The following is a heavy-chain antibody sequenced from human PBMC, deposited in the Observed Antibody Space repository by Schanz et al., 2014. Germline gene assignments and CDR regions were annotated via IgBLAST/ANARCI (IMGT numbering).Heavy chain of an antibody. CDR2: ISRDGTTS. CDR1: GFIFNDYY. V-gene: IGHV3-11*04. D-gene: IGHD1-26*01. J-gene: IGHJ4*02. Sequence: VQLVESGGGLVQPGGSLRLSCAASGFIFNDYYMNWIRQAPGKGLEWLSYISRDGTTSYYADSVKGRFTISRDNSKNTLYLQMNSLRPEDTAVYYCAKEGSIYWDRSVDYWGQGTLVTVSS. CDR3: AKEGSIYWDRSVDY.